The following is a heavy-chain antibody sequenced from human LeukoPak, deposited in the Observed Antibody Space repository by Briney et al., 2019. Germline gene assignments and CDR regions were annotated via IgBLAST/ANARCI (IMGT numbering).Heavy chain of an antibody. Sequence: ASVKVSCKASGYTFTSYGISWVRQAPGQGLEWMGWIGAYNGNTNYAQKLQGRVTMTTDTSTSTAYMELRSLRSDDTAVYYCARDQVSLAAMIVVVIKEGWVYWGQGTLVTVSS. CDR1: GYTFTSYG. V-gene: IGHV1-18*01. CDR3: ARDQVSLAAMIVVVIKEGWVY. J-gene: IGHJ4*02. D-gene: IGHD3-22*01. CDR2: IGAYNGNT.